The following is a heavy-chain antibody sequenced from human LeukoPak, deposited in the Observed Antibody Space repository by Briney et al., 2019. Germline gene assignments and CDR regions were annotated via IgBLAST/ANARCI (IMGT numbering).Heavy chain of an antibody. CDR3: ARLRVAGTEIDY. D-gene: IGHD6-19*01. CDR1: GYSISSSNW. CDR2: IYYSGST. Sequence: SDTLSLTCAVSGYSISSSNWWGWIRQPPGKGLEWIGYIYYSGSTNYNPSLKSRVTISVDTSKNQFSLKLSSVTAADTAVYYCARLRVAGTEIDYWGQGTLVTVSS. V-gene: IGHV4-28*01. J-gene: IGHJ4*02.